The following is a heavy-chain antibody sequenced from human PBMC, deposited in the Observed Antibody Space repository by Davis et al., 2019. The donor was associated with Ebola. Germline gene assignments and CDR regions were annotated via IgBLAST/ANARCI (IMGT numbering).Heavy chain of an antibody. CDR1: GGSVSSGSYY. CDR3: ARGVSLYYYYGMDV. Sequence: MPGRSLRLSCTVSGGSVSSGSYYWSWIRQPPGKGLEWIGEINHSGSTNYNPSLKSRVTISVDTSKNQFSLKLSSVTAADTAVYYCARGVSLYYYYGMDVWGQGTTVTVSS. CDR2: INHSGST. V-gene: IGHV4-39*07. J-gene: IGHJ6*02.